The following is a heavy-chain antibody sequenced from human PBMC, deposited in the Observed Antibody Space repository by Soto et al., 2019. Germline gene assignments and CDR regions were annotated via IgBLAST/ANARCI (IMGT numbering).Heavy chain of an antibody. V-gene: IGHV3-64*01. J-gene: IGHJ6*03. CDR2: ISSDGVGT. Sequence: EVQLVESGGDLAQPGGSLRLSCAASGFTLSNYAMDWVRQAPGKGLEYVSGISSDGVGTYYANSVQGRFTVSRDNSKNTVYLQTGYLRTEATAVYYCARRARPDFYYMDVWGKGATVTVS. CDR1: GFTLSNYA. CDR3: ARRARPDFYYMDV. D-gene: IGHD6-6*01.